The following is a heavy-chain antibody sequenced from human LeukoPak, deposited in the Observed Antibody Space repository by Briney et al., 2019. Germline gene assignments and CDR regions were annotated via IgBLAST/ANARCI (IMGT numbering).Heavy chain of an antibody. V-gene: IGHV4-34*01. J-gene: IGHJ6*02. CDR2: INHSGST. Sequence: PSETLSLTCAVYGGSFSGYYWSWIRQPPGKGLEWIGEINHSGSTNYNPSLKSRVTISVDTSKNQFSLKLSSVTAADTAVYYCARGLAYYYDSSGIGYYYGMDVWGQGTTVTVSS. CDR1: GGSFSGYY. D-gene: IGHD3-22*01. CDR3: ARGLAYYYDSSGIGYYYGMDV.